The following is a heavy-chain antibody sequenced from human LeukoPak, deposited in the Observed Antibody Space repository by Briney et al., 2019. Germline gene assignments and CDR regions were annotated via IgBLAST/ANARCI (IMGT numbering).Heavy chain of an antibody. CDR3: AKRGGDGVDY. Sequence: SETLSLTCTVSGGSISSGDYYWSRIRQPPGKGLEWIGYIYYSGSTYYNPSLKSRVTISVDTSKNQFSLKLSSVTAADTAVYYCAKRGGDGVDYWGQGTLVTVSS. D-gene: IGHD3-16*01. V-gene: IGHV4-30-4*01. J-gene: IGHJ4*02. CDR1: GGSISSGDYY. CDR2: IYYSGST.